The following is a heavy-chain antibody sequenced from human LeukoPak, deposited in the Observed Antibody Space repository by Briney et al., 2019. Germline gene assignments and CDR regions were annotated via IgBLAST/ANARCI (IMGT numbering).Heavy chain of an antibody. Sequence: AAXVKVSCKASGYTFTGYYMHWVRQAPGQGLEWMGWINPNSGGTNYAQKFQGRVAMTRDTSISTAYMELSRLRSDDTAVYYCARFGIAAAGTFDYWGQGTLITVSS. CDR2: INPNSGGT. CDR3: ARFGIAAAGTFDY. CDR1: GYTFTGYY. J-gene: IGHJ4*02. D-gene: IGHD6-13*01. V-gene: IGHV1-2*02.